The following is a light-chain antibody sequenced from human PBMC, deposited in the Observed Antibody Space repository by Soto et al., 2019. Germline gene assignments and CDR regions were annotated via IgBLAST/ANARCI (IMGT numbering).Light chain of an antibody. Sequence: QSVLTQPASVSGSPGQSITISCTGTSSDVGGYNYVSWYQQHPGKAPKLMIYEVSNRPSGVSNRFSDSKSGNTASLTISGLQAEDEADYYCSSYTSSSTLPFGGGTKLTVL. CDR2: EVS. CDR1: SSDVGGYNY. CDR3: SSYTSSSTLP. J-gene: IGLJ2*01. V-gene: IGLV2-14*01.